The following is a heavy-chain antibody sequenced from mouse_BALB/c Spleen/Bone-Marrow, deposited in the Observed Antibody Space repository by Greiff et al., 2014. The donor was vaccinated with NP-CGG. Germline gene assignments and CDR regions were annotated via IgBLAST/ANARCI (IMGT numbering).Heavy chain of an antibody. CDR2: INSASSTI. CDR1: GFTFSSFG. CDR3: GRPYNYARDY. Sequence: DVQLVESGGGLVQPGGSRKLSCAASGFTFSSFGMHWVRQAPEKGLEWVAYINSASSTIYYADTVKGRFTISRDNPKNTLFLQMTSRRAEDTAMDDGGRPYNYARDYWGQGTSVTVSS. V-gene: IGHV5-17*02. D-gene: IGHD2-10*01. J-gene: IGHJ4*01.